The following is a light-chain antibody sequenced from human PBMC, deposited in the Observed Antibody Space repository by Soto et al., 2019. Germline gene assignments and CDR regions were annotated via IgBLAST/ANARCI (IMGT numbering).Light chain of an antibody. CDR3: CSYAGTYSSFV. J-gene: IGLJ1*01. CDR1: SSDVGGYNY. Sequence: QSALTQPRSVSGSPGQSVTISCTGTSSDVGGYNYVSWYQEHPGRAPKLMIYGVSIRPSGVPDRFSGSKSGNTASLTISGLLAEDEADYYCCSYAGTYSSFVFGSGTKLTVL. V-gene: IGLV2-11*01. CDR2: GVS.